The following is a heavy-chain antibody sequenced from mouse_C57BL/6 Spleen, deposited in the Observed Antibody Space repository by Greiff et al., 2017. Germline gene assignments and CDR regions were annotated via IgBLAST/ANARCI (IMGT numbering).Heavy chain of an antibody. CDR1: GYSFTGYY. V-gene: IGHV1-42*01. D-gene: IGHD3-3*01. Sequence: EVQLQESGPELVKPGASVKISCKASGYSFTGYYMNWVKQSPEKSLEWIGEINPSTGGTTYNQKFKAKATLTVDKSSSTAYMQLKSLTSEDSAVYYWARRGDLYYAMDYWGQGTSVTVSS. CDR2: INPSTGGT. CDR3: ARRGDLYYAMDY. J-gene: IGHJ4*01.